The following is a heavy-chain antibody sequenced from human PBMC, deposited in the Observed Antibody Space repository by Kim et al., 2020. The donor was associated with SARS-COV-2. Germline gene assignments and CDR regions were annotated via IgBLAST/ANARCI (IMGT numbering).Heavy chain of an antibody. V-gene: IGHV3-15*01. Sequence: GGSLRLSCVASGFGFKDSRMSWVRQTPGKGLEWVGRIKSKSDGGTIDYAAPAKGRFTVSRDDSKNTLYLQMNSLKTEDTAVYYCTTDPRHWGQGTLVTVSS. CDR1: GFGFKDSR. CDR2: IKSKSDGGTI. CDR3: TTDPRH. J-gene: IGHJ4*02.